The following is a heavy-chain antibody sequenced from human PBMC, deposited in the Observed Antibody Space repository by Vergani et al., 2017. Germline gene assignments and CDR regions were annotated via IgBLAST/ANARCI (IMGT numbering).Heavy chain of an antibody. CDR3: ARDLEDWLRDQYYYYGMDV. D-gene: IGHD5-12*01. Sequence: EVQLVQSGAEVKKPGESLRISCKGSGYSFTSYWISWVRQMPGKGLEWMGRIDPSDSYTNYSPSFQGHVTISADKSISTAYLQWSSLKASDTAMYYCARDLEDWLRDQYYYYGMDVWGQGTTVTVSS. CDR2: IDPSDSYT. CDR1: GYSFTSYW. V-gene: IGHV5-10-1*03. J-gene: IGHJ6*02.